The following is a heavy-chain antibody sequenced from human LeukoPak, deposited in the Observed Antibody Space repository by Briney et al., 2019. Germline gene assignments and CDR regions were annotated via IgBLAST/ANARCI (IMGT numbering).Heavy chain of an antibody. CDR3: ARARSTVTIYYYYYYYMDV. V-gene: IGHV4-34*01. J-gene: IGHJ6*03. CDR2: INHSGST. D-gene: IGHD4-17*01. CDR1: GGSFSGYY. Sequence: SETLSLTCAVYGGSFSGYYWSWIRQPPGKGLECIGEINHSGSTNYNPSLKSRVTISVDTSKNQFSLKLSSVTAADTAVYYCARARSTVTIYYYYYYYMDVWGKGTTVTVSS.